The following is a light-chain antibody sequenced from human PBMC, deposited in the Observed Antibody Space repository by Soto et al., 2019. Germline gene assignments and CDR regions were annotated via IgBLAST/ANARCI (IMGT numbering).Light chain of an antibody. Sequence: QSALTQPPSASGTPGQRVTISCSGGRSNIGSNSVNWYQQHPGTAPKLLIYSQSQRPSGVPERLSGAKSGTSVTLAISGLQAEDEATYYCAVWDDSLNEVVFGGGTKVTVL. CDR3: AVWDDSLNEVV. J-gene: IGLJ3*02. CDR2: SQS. CDR1: RSNIGSNS. V-gene: IGLV1-44*01.